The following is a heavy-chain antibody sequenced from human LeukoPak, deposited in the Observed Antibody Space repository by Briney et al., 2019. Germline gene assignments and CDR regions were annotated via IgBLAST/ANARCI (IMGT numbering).Heavy chain of an antibody. CDR3: VRDGSYYDSSGYYYLY. CDR2: ITPMFGTA. D-gene: IGHD3-22*01. Sequence: GASVKVSCKASGGSFSSYAISWVRQAPGQGLEWMGGITPMFGTANYAQKFQGRVTITAYESTSTAYMELSSLRSEDTAVYYCVRDGSYYDSSGYYYLYWGQGTLVTVSS. V-gene: IGHV1-69*13. J-gene: IGHJ4*02. CDR1: GGSFSSYA.